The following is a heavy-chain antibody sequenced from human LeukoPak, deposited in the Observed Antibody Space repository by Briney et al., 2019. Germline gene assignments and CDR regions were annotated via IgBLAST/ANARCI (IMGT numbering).Heavy chain of an antibody. D-gene: IGHD3-10*01. CDR2: ISSSTITI. CDR3: ARDPGGYFDY. J-gene: IGHJ4*02. V-gene: IGHV3-11*01. Sequence: GGSLRLSCAASGFTFSDYYMSWFRQAPGKGLEWVSFISSSTITIYYADSVKGRFTISRDNAKNSLYLQMNSLRAEDTAVYYCARDPGGYFDYWGQGTLVTVSS. CDR1: GFTFSDYY.